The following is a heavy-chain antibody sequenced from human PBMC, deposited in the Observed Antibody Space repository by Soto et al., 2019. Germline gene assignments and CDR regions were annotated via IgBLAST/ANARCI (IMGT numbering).Heavy chain of an antibody. CDR3: AKEGYCSGGSCFYYYYYGMDV. D-gene: IGHD2-15*01. CDR1: GFTFSSYG. V-gene: IGHV3-30*18. J-gene: IGHJ6*02. CDR2: ISYDGSNK. Sequence: QVQLVKSGGGVVQPGRSLRLSCAASGFTFSSYGMHWVRQAPGKGLEWVAVISYDGSNKYYADSVKGRFTISRDNSKNTLYLQMNSLRAEDTAVYYCAKEGYCSGGSCFYYYYYGMDVWGQGTTVTVSS.